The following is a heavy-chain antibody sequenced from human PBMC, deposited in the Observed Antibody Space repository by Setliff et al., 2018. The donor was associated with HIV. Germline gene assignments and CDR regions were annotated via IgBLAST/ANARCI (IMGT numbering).Heavy chain of an antibody. V-gene: IGHV1-2*04. Sequence: ASVKVSCKASGYTFTGYYMHWVRQAPGQGLEWMGWINPNSGGTNYARKFQGWITMTRDTSISTAYMELSRLRSDDTAVYYCARGMDYYDTSGYYQYYFDYWGQGTLVTVSS. CDR1: GYTFTGYY. D-gene: IGHD3-22*01. J-gene: IGHJ4*02. CDR3: ARGMDYYDTSGYYQYYFDY. CDR2: INPNSGGT.